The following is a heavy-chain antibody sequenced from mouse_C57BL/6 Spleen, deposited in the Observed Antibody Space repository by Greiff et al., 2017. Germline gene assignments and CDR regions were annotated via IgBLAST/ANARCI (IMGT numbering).Heavy chain of an antibody. CDR3: ARDGGSAWFAY. Sequence: EVQLVESGGGLVKPGGSLKLSCAASGFTFSSYAMSWVRQTPEKRLEWVATISDGGSYTYYPDNVKGRFTISRDNAKNNLYLQMSHLKSVDTAMYYCARDGGSAWFAYWGQGTLVTVSA. CDR2: ISDGGSYT. J-gene: IGHJ3*01. V-gene: IGHV5-4*01. CDR1: GFTFSSYA.